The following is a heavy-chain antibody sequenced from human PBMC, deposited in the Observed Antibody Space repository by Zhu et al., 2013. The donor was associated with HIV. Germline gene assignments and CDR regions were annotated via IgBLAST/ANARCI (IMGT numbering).Heavy chain of an antibody. CDR2: IIPIFGTA. CDR1: GGTFSSYA. V-gene: IGHV1-69*01. Sequence: QVQLVQSGAEVKKPGSSVKVSCKASGGTFSSYAISWVRQAPGQGLEWMGGIIPIFGTANYAQKFQGRVTITADESTSTAYMELSSLRSEDTAVYYCARILYRYYYGSGSLYYFDYWGQGTLVTVSS. D-gene: IGHD3-10*01. J-gene: IGHJ4*02. CDR3: ARILYRYYYGSGSLYYFDY.